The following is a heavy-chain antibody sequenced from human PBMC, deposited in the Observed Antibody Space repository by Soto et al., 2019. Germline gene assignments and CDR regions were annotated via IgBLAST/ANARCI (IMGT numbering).Heavy chain of an antibody. D-gene: IGHD2-2*01. CDR1: GFTFSSYE. J-gene: IGHJ6*02. CDR3: ASFDLVVPAAIPGWYYYGMDV. Sequence: HPGGSLRLSCAASGFTFSSYEMNWVRQAPGKGLEWVSYISSSGSTIYYADSVKGRFTISRDNAKNSLYLQMNSLRAEDTAVYYCASFDLVVPAAIPGWYYYGMDVWGQGTTVTVSS. CDR2: ISSSGSTI. V-gene: IGHV3-48*03.